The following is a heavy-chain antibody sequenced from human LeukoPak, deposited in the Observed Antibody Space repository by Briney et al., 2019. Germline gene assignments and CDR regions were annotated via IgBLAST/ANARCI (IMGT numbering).Heavy chain of an antibody. Sequence: GGSLRLSCAASEFTFSSYAMSWVRQAPGKGLEWVSAISGSGGSTYYADSVKGRFTISRDNSKNTLYLQMNSLRAEDTAVYYCAKDPINLWFGELLYYYYYYMDVWGKGTTVTVSS. CDR1: EFTFSSYA. V-gene: IGHV3-23*01. J-gene: IGHJ6*03. CDR3: AKDPINLWFGELLYYYYYYMDV. CDR2: ISGSGGST. D-gene: IGHD3-10*01.